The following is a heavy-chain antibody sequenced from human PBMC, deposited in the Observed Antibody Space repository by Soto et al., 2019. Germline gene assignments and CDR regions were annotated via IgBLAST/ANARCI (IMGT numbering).Heavy chain of an antibody. Sequence: QVQLVQSGAEVKKPGASVTVSCNASGYTFTTYGITWVRQAPGQGLEWMGWISDYNGNTNYAQKFQGRVTVTIDTSTATAYMELRSLTSDDTAVYYCARAPRSSPSFDPWGQGTLVTVSS. CDR1: GYTFTTYG. J-gene: IGHJ5*02. CDR3: ARAPRSSPSFDP. CDR2: ISDYNGNT. V-gene: IGHV1-18*01.